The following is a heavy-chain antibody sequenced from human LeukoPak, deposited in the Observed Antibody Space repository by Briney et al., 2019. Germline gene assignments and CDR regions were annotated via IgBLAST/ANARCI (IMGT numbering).Heavy chain of an antibody. CDR1: GFPFNSCA. CDR3: ARVSTRTQNFDY. J-gene: IGHJ4*02. V-gene: IGHV3-23*01. Sequence: GGSLRLSCEVSGFPFNSCAMNWVRQAPGKALEWVSGIDNSGYATYHADSVKGRFTISRDNAKDTLYMQMNGLRVEDTAVYYCARVSTRTQNFDYWGQGTRVTVSS. CDR2: IDNSGYAT.